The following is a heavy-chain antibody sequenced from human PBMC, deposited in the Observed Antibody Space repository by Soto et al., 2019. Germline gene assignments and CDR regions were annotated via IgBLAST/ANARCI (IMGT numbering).Heavy chain of an antibody. CDR1: GFTFSSYS. CDR2: ISSSSSYI. J-gene: IGHJ4*02. D-gene: IGHD5-18*01. CDR3: ARDQPGYSYGYGLGY. Sequence: EVQLVASGGGLVKPGGSLRLSCAASGFTFSSYSMNWVRQAPGKGLEWVSSISSSSSYIYYADSVKGRFTISRDNAKNSLYLQMNSLRAEDTAVYYCARDQPGYSYGYGLGYWGQGTLVTVSS. V-gene: IGHV3-21*01.